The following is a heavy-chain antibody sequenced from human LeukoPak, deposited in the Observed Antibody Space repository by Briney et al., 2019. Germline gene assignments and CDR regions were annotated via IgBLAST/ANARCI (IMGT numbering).Heavy chain of an antibody. J-gene: IGHJ4*02. D-gene: IGHD3-10*01. Sequence: ASVKVSCKTSGYTFSSHCIHWVRQAPGQGPEWMGISNPRGGGTSYAQKFQGRLTMTRDTSTSTVYLGLSSLRSEDTAVYYCARDPYYGSGTYNYFDYWGQGTLVTVSS. CDR3: ARDPYYGSGTYNYFDY. V-gene: IGHV1-46*01. CDR2: SNPRGGGT. CDR1: GYTFSSHC.